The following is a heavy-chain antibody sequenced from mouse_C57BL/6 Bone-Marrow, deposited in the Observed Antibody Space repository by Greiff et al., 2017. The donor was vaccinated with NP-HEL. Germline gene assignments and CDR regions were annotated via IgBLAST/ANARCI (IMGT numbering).Heavy chain of an antibody. D-gene: IGHD1-1*01. J-gene: IGHJ3*01. CDR3: ARHYYYGSSTAFAY. CDR1: GFTFSSYG. Sequence: VQLKESGGDLVKPGGSLKLSCAASGFTFSSYGMSWVRQTPDKRLEWVATISSGGSYTYYPDSVKGRFTISRDNAKNTLYLQMSSLKSEDTAMYYCARHYYYGSSTAFAYWGQGTLVTVSA. CDR2: ISSGGSYT. V-gene: IGHV5-6*01.